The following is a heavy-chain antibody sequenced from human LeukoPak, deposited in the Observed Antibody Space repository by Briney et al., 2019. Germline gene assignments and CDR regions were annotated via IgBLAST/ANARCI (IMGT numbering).Heavy chain of an antibody. D-gene: IGHD4/OR15-4a*01. Sequence: PGGSLRLSCAASGFTFSSYTMNWVRRAPGKGLEWVSSISSSSDYIYYADSVKGRFTISRDNSKHSLYLKMNSLRAEDTAVYYCVRIPNSANFPNWSDPWGQGTLVTVSS. J-gene: IGHJ5*02. V-gene: IGHV3-21*01. CDR2: ISSSSDYI. CDR1: GFTFSSYT. CDR3: VRIPNSANFPNWSDP.